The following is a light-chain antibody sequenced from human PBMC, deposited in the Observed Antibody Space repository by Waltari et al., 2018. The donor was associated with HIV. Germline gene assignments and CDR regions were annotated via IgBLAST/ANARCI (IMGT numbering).Light chain of an antibody. J-gene: IGLJ2*01. CDR3: QSFDYDSSLTVL. Sequence: QSVLTQPPSVSGAPGQPVTIPCSGSSSNLGDADFDVHWYQQLPGTAPKLLIYGNRIRPSGVPDRFSGSKSGTSASLAITGLQPEDEADYYCQSFDYDSSLTVLFGGGTKLTVL. CDR2: GNR. CDR1: SSNLGDADFD. V-gene: IGLV1-40*01.